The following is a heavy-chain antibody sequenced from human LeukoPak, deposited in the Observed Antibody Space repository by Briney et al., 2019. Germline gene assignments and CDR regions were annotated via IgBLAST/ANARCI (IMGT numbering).Heavy chain of an antibody. CDR1: RFTFSSYA. Sequence: GGSLRLSCAASRFTFSSYAMSWVRQAPGKGLEWVSAISGSGGSTYYADSVKGRFTISRDNSKNTLYLQMNSLRAEDTAVFYCAKDRDDYVWGSYLGAFDIWGQGTMVTVSS. D-gene: IGHD3-16*01. J-gene: IGHJ3*02. CDR3: AKDRDDYVWGSYLGAFDI. V-gene: IGHV3-23*01. CDR2: ISGSGGST.